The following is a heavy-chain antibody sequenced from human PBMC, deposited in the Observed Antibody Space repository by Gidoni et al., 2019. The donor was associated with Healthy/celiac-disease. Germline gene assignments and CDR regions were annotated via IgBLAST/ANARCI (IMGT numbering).Heavy chain of an antibody. CDR3: ARRYDYGDYYYYGMDV. V-gene: IGHV4-4*02. Sequence: QVQLQESGPGLVKPSGTLSLTCAVSGGSISSSNWWSWVRQPPGKGLEWIGAIYHSGGTNYNPSLKSRVTISVDKSKNQFSLKLISVTAADTAVYYCARRYDYGDYYYYGMDVWGQGTTVTVSS. D-gene: IGHD4-17*01. CDR1: GGSISSSNW. CDR2: IYHSGGT. J-gene: IGHJ6*02.